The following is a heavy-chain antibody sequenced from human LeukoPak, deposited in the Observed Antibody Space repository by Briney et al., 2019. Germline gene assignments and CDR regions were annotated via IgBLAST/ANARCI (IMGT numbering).Heavy chain of an antibody. CDR2: ISGSGGST. Sequence: PGGSLRLSCAASGFTFSSYAMSWVRQAPGKGLEWVSAISGSGGSTYYADSVKGRFTISRDNSKNTLYLQMNSLRAEDTAVYYCAKDGARYCSGGSCYPVYWGQGTLVTVSS. J-gene: IGHJ4*02. D-gene: IGHD2-15*01. CDR3: AKDGARYCSGGSCYPVY. CDR1: GFTFSSYA. V-gene: IGHV3-23*01.